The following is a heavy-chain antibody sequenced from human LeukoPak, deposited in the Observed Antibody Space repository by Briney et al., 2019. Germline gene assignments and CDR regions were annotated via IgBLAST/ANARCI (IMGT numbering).Heavy chain of an antibody. CDR2: IKEDGSEK. CDR3: ARGIGSSWCFDY. Sequence: GGSLTLSCAASGFTFSSYWMNWVRQAPGKGLEWVANIKEDGSEKYYVDSVKGRFTISRDNAKNSLYLQMNSLRAEDTAVYYCARGIGSSWCFDYWGQGTLVTVSS. V-gene: IGHV3-7*01. J-gene: IGHJ4*02. CDR1: GFTFSSYW. D-gene: IGHD6-13*01.